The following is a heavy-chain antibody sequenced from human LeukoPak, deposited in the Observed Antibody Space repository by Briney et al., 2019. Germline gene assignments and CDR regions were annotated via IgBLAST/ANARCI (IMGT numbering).Heavy chain of an antibody. J-gene: IGHJ4*02. CDR2: INTYNGNT. CDR1: GHIYTNYG. CDR3: ARDPTPSDGDYPPDHFDY. Sequence: GASVKVSCKASGHIYTNYGINWVRQAPGQGLEWMGWINTYNGNTNYAPKLHGRVTMTTDTPTSTAYMELRSLRFDDTAIYYCARDPTPSDGDYPPDHFDYWGQGTLVTVSS. D-gene: IGHD4-17*01. V-gene: IGHV1-18*01.